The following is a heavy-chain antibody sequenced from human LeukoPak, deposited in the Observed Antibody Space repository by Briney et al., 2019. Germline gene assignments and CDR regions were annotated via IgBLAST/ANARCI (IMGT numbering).Heavy chain of an antibody. CDR1: GYTFTNEP. CDR3: ARVTNTGFDY. D-gene: IGHD2-8*01. CDR2: IIPIFGTA. V-gene: IGHV1-69*06. Sequence: ASVKASCKSYGYTFTNEPLNWVRQAPGQGLEWMGGIIPIFGTANYAQKFQGRVTITADKSTSTAYMELSSLRSKDTAVYYCARVTNTGFDYWGQGTLVTVSS. J-gene: IGHJ4*02.